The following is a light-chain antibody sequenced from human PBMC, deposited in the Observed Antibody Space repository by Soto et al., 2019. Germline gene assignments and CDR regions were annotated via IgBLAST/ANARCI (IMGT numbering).Light chain of an antibody. V-gene: IGKV1-27*01. J-gene: IGKJ1*01. Sequence: DIQMTQSPSSLSASVGDRVTITCRASQDITNFVAWYQQKPGKVPKLLIYGASALRSGVPSRFSGSGSGTDFTLTISSLQPEDVANYFCQKYNSAPRTVGQGTKVDIK. CDR3: QKYNSAPRT. CDR1: QDITNF. CDR2: GAS.